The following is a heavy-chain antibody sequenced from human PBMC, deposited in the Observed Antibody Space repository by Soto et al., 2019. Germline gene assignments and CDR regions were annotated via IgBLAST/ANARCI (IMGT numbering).Heavy chain of an antibody. CDR3: TRGGDAYKNGH. J-gene: IGHJ4*02. V-gene: IGHV4-61*01. Sequence: QVQLQESGPGLVKPSETLSLTCTVPGGSVNIGTYYWCWIRQPPGKGLEWIGFIHYSGSTNYNPYLKSLVTMSVDTSKNQFYLKLTSVNAADTAVYYCTRGGDAYKNGHWVQGTLVTVSS. D-gene: IGHD2-21*01. CDR2: IHYSGST. CDR1: GGSVNIGTYY.